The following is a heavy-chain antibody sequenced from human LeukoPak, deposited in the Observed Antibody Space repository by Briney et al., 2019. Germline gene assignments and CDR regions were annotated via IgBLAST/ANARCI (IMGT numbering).Heavy chain of an antibody. CDR2: VYSGGNT. J-gene: IGHJ4*02. Sequence: GGSLRLSCTASGFTFDDYGMSWVRQAPGKGLEGVSVVYSGGNTYYADSVKGRITISRDNPKNTLYLQMKSLRAEDTDVYYCARDPWFGPDRHTAYWGQGTLVTVSS. D-gene: IGHD3-10*01. CDR3: ARDPWFGPDRHTAY. V-gene: IGHV3-53*01. CDR1: GFTFDDYG.